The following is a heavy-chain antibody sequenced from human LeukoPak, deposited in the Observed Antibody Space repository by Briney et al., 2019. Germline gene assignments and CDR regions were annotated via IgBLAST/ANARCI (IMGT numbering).Heavy chain of an antibody. CDR2: IYYSGST. V-gene: IGHV4-39*07. D-gene: IGHD4-23*01. J-gene: IGHJ4*02. Sequence: SETLSLTCTVSGGSISSSSYYWGWIRQPPGKGLEWIGSIYYSGSTYYNPSLKSRVTISVDTSKNQFSLKLSSVTAADTAVYYCARVFNGVRWSQGYFDYWGQGTLVTVSS. CDR3: ARVFNGVRWSQGYFDY. CDR1: GGSISSSSYY.